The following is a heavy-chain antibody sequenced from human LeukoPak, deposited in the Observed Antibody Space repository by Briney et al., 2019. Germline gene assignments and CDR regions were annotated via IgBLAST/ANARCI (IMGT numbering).Heavy chain of an antibody. J-gene: IGHJ2*01. Sequence: PGGSLRLSCAASGFTFSSYGMHWVRQAPGKGLEWVAVIWYDGRNKYYADSVKGRFTISRDNSKNTLYLQMNSLRAEDTAVYYCARDPTGLYWYFDLWGRGTLVTVSS. CDR1: GFTFSSYG. V-gene: IGHV3-33*08. CDR3: ARDPTGLYWYFDL. CDR2: IWYDGRNK.